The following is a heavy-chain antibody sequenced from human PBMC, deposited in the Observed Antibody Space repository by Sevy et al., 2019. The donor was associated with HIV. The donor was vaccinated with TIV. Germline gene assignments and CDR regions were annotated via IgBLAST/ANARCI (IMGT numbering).Heavy chain of an antibody. V-gene: IGHV3-23*01. D-gene: IGHD5-18*01. CDR3: AKDSGDDNYGLFDY. Sequence: GGSLRLSCGASGFTFSNYAMSWVRQAPGKGPEWVSSISGSGDNTYYADSVKGRFTVSRDNSKNTLYLQMNSLRAEDTAVYYCAKDSGDDNYGLFDYWGQGTLVTVSS. CDR1: GFTFSNYA. J-gene: IGHJ4*02. CDR2: ISGSGDNT.